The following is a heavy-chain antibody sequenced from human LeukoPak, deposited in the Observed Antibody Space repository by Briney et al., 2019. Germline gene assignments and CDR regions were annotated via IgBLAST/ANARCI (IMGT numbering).Heavy chain of an antibody. CDR2: IFYTGDS. Sequence: SETLSLTCTVSGVSSSSSYWSWIRQPPGKGLEWIGYIFYTGDSNHNPSFKSRVSISLDTSKDQISLKLSSVTAADTAVYYCARDLVTADAFDIWGQGTMVTVSS. V-gene: IGHV4-59*12. D-gene: IGHD2-21*02. J-gene: IGHJ3*02. CDR1: GVSSSSSY. CDR3: ARDLVTADAFDI.